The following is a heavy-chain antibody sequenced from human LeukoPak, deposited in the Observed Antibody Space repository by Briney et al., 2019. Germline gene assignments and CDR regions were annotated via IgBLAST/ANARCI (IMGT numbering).Heavy chain of an antibody. Sequence: ASVKVSCKASGYTFTGYYMHWVRQAPGQGLEWMGWINPNSGGTNYAQKFRGRVTMTRDTSISTAYMELSRLRSDDTAVYYCATPVPTAYSFDYWGQGTLVTVSS. J-gene: IGHJ4*02. D-gene: IGHD2-15*01. V-gene: IGHV1-2*02. CDR3: ATPVPTAYSFDY. CDR1: GYTFTGYY. CDR2: INPNSGGT.